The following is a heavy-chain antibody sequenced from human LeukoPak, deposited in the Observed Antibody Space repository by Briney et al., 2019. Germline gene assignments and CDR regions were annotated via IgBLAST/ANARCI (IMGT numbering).Heavy chain of an antibody. Sequence: PGGSLRLSCAASGFTFSRSWMHWVRQAPGKGLVWVSRISSDGGNIIYADSVKGRFTISRDNAKNTLYLQMNSLRAEDTALYYCARDRGGSGPTTTDYWGQGTLVTVSS. CDR2: ISSDGGNI. D-gene: IGHD6-19*01. J-gene: IGHJ4*02. CDR3: ARDRGGSGPTTTDY. CDR1: GFTFSRSW. V-gene: IGHV3-74*01.